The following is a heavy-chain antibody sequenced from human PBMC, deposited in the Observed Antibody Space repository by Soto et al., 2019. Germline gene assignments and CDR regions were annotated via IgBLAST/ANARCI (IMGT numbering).Heavy chain of an antibody. V-gene: IGHV4-4*02. CDR1: GGSISSSNW. CDR2: IYHTGST. D-gene: IGHD1-26*01. CDR3: ARGKNVGATDFDY. J-gene: IGHJ4*02. Sequence: SETLSLTCTVSGGSISSSNWWSWVRQPPGKGLEWIGEIYHTGSTYYKPSLKSRVTLSVDKSKNQFSLNLSSVTAADTAVYYCARGKNVGATDFDYWGQGTQVTVSS.